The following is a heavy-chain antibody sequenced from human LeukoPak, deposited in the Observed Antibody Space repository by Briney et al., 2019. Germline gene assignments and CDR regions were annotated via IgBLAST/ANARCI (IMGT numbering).Heavy chain of an antibody. CDR2: IKQDGSTK. CDR3: ARIGYSSSSFDY. Sequence: GSLRLSCAASEFTFSRYWMSWVRQAPGKGLEWVANIKQDGSTKYYLDSVKGRLTVSRDNAKNSVLLQINSLRAEDTAIYYCARIGYSSSSFDYWGQGTLVTVSS. J-gene: IGHJ4*02. V-gene: IGHV3-7*03. D-gene: IGHD6-6*01. CDR1: EFTFSRYW.